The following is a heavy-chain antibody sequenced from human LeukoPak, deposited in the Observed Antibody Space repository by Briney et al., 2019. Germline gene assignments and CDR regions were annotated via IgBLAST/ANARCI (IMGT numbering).Heavy chain of an antibody. Sequence: GGSLRLSCAASGFTFDDYAMHWVRQAPGKGLEWVSLISWDGGSTYYADSVKGRFTISRDNSKNSLYLQMNSLRAEDTALYYCAKVSGEYGSSSGDYWGQGTLVTVSS. CDR2: ISWDGGST. V-gene: IGHV3-43D*03. CDR1: GFTFDDYA. CDR3: AKVSGEYGSSSGDY. D-gene: IGHD6-6*01. J-gene: IGHJ4*02.